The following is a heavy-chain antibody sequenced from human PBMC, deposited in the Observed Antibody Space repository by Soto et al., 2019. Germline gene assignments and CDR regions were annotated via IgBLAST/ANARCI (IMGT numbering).Heavy chain of an antibody. D-gene: IGHD5-18*01. CDR2: IKEDGGEK. V-gene: IGHV3-7*01. J-gene: IGHJ6*02. CDR1: GFTFSSYL. Sequence: GGSLRLSCAASGFTFSSYLMTWVRQAPGKGLEWVANIKEDGGEKYYVDSVKGRFTISRDNAKNSLYLHMTFLRAEDTAVYYCARCPYSYGFYYFYGMDVWGQGTTVTVSS. CDR3: ARCPYSYGFYYFYGMDV.